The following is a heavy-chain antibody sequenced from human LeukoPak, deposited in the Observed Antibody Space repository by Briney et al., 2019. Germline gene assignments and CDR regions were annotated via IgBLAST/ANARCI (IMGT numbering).Heavy chain of an antibody. CDR3: AAYSSSSQAFDI. V-gene: IGHV4-59*01. D-gene: IGHD6-6*01. J-gene: IGHJ3*02. Sequence: SETLSLTCTVSGGSISSYYWSWIRQPPGKGLEWIGYIYYSGSTNYNPSLKSRVTISVDTSKNQFSLKLSSVTAADTAVYYCAAYSSSSQAFDIWGQGTMVTVSS. CDR1: GGSISSYY. CDR2: IYYSGST.